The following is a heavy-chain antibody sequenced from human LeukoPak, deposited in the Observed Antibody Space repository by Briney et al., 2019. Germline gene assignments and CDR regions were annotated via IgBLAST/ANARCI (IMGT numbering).Heavy chain of an antibody. Sequence: GGSLRLSCVPSGFTFNDHGMHWVRHAPRKGLEWLAFIRYDGTDESYGASVRGRLTISRDDSLNTVYLQMDSLGHDDTAVYYCARNRAFRTFYAFDMWGQGTMVTVSS. CDR1: GFTFNDHG. J-gene: IGHJ3*02. D-gene: IGHD1-26*01. CDR3: ARNRAFRTFYAFDM. V-gene: IGHV3-30*02. CDR2: IRYDGTDE.